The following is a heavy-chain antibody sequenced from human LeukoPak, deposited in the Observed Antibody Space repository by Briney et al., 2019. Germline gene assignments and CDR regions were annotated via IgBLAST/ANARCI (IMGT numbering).Heavy chain of an antibody. CDR1: GYSISSGYY. D-gene: IGHD3-10*01. CDR2: INHSGST. CDR3: ARRITTYYYGSGSYPFDY. V-gene: IGHV4-38-2*02. Sequence: SETLSLTCTVSGYSISSGYYWGWIRQPPGKGLEWIGEINHSGSTNYNPSLKSRVTISVDTSKNQFSLKLSSVTAADTAVYYCARRITTYYYGSGSYPFDYWGQGTLVTVSS. J-gene: IGHJ4*02.